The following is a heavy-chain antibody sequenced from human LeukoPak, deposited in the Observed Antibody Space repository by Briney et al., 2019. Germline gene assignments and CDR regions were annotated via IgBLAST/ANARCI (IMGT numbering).Heavy chain of an antibody. CDR3: ARDGLSTTGTTWEDYYYYGMDV. CDR2: INAGNGNT. J-gene: IGHJ6*04. V-gene: IGHV1-3*01. CDR1: GYTFTSYA. D-gene: IGHD1-1*01. Sequence: AASVKVSCKASGYTFTSYAMHWVRQAPGQRLEWMGWINAGNGNTKYSQKFQGRVTITRDTSASTAYMELSSLRPEDTAVYYCARDGLSTTGTTWEDYYYYGMDVWGKGTTVTVSS.